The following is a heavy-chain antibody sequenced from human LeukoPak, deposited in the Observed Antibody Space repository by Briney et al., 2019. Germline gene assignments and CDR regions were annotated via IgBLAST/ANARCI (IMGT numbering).Heavy chain of an antibody. CDR2: ISGSGAST. V-gene: IGHV3-23*01. J-gene: IGHJ5*02. CDR3: AKRDDYIET. D-gene: IGHD5-24*01. CDR1: GFTFSDYY. Sequence: PGGSLRLSCAASGFTFSDYYMSWIRQAPGKGLEWVSSISGSGASTYYADSVKGRVTISRDNSKNTLDLQMNSLRPEDTAFYYCAKRDDYIETWGQGTLVTVSS.